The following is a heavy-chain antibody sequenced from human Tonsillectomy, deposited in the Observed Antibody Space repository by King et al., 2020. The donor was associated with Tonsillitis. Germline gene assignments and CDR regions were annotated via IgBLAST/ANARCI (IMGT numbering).Heavy chain of an antibody. CDR2: ISSSGSTI. D-gene: IGHD3-22*01. V-gene: IGHV3-11*01. Sequence: VQLVESGGGLVKPGGSLRLSCAASGFTFSDYYMSWIRQAPGKGLEWVSYISSSGSTIYYADSVKGRLTISRDNAKNSLYLQMNSLRAEDTAVYYCARGRYYYDSSGYYYYYYGMDVWGQGTTVTVSS. J-gene: IGHJ6*02. CDR3: ARGRYYYDSSGYYYYYYGMDV. CDR1: GFTFSDYY.